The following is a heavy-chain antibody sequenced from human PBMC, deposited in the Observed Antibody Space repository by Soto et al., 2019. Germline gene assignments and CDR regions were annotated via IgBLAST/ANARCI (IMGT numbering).Heavy chain of an antibody. CDR3: ATDRKNYYYYGMDV. CDR1: GYTLTELS. Sequence: ASLKVSCKVSGYTLTELSMHWVRQAPGKGLEWMGGFDPEDGETIYAQKFQGRVTMTEDTSTDTAYMELSSLRSEDTAVYYCATDRKNYYYYGMDVWGQGTTVTVSS. J-gene: IGHJ6*02. CDR2: FDPEDGET. V-gene: IGHV1-24*01.